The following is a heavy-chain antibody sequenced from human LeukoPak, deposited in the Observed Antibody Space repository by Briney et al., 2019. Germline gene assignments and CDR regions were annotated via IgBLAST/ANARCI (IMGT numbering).Heavy chain of an antibody. CDR2: IKEDGSET. J-gene: IGHJ4*02. CDR1: GFTFKKYW. D-gene: IGHD6-13*01. V-gene: IGHV3-7*01. Sequence: PGGSLRLSCAASGFTFKKYWMNWVRQVPGKGLECLANIKEDGSETYYADSVKGRFTISRDNPKNLLFLQINSLRVEDTAVYYCAREKAMSIAAAGPPGYWGQGTLVTVSS. CDR3: AREKAMSIAAAGPPGY.